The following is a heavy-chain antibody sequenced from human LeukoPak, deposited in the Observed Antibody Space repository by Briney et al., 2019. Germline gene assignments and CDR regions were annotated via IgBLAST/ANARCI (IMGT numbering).Heavy chain of an antibody. CDR1: GFTFSSYA. CDR2: ISYDGSNK. CDR3: ARPATNDGGSYYFDY. Sequence: GGSLRPSCAASGFTFSSYAMHWVRQAPGKGLESVAVISYDGSNKYYADSVKGRFTISRDNSKNTLYLQMNSLRAEDTAVYYCARPATNDGGSYYFDYWGQGTLVTVSS. D-gene: IGHD1-26*01. V-gene: IGHV3-30-3*01. J-gene: IGHJ4*02.